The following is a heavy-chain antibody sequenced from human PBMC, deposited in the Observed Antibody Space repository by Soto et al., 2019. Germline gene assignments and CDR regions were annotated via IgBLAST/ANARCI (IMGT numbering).Heavy chain of an antibody. CDR2: ISYDGSNK. Sequence: GGSLRLSCAASGFTFSSYAMHWVRQAPGKGLEWVAVISYDGSNKYYADSVKGRFTISRDNSKNTLYLQMNSLRAEDTAVYYCARDPRVEQWLVNYYYGMDVWGQGTTVTVSS. CDR3: ARDPRVEQWLVNYYYGMDV. V-gene: IGHV3-30-3*01. D-gene: IGHD6-19*01. CDR1: GFTFSSYA. J-gene: IGHJ6*02.